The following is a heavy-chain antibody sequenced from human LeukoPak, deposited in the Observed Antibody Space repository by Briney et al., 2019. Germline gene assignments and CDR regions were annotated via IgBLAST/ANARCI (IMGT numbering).Heavy chain of an antibody. D-gene: IGHD6-19*01. Sequence: PGVPLRLSCAASVFTFSNSWMNWVRQSPGKGLEWVGRIKSKTYGGTTDYAAPLKGRFTISRDDSKNTLYLQMHSLKTEDRAVYYCTTKDEYSSGWSFWGQGTLVSVSS. V-gene: IGHV3-15*01. CDR1: VFTFSNSW. J-gene: IGHJ4*02. CDR3: TTKDEYSSGWSF. CDR2: IKSKTYGGTT.